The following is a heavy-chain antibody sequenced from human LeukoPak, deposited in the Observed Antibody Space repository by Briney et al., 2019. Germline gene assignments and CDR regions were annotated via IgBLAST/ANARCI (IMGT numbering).Heavy chain of an antibody. CDR1: GFTLSSYW. J-gene: IGHJ4*02. Sequence: TGGSLRLSCAASGFTLSSYWMSWVRQAPGKGLEWVAKIKQEGSEKYYVDSVKGRFTISRDNAKNSLYLQMNSLRAEDTAVYYCASVYSSGWVDYWGQGTLVTVSS. D-gene: IGHD6-19*01. V-gene: IGHV3-7*02. CDR2: IKQEGSEK. CDR3: ASVYSSGWVDY.